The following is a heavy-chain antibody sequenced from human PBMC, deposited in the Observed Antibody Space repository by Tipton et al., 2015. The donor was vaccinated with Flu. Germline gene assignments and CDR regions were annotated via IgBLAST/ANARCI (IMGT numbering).Heavy chain of an antibody. CDR1: GGSISSSH. CDR3: AKGGLPFYGMDV. Sequence: LRLSCTVSGGSISSSHWSWIRQSPGRGLEWFGNMHHSGGTNYNPSLKSRVTMSIDTSKNQFSLKLTSEAAADTAVYYCAKGGLPFYGMDVWGQGTAVIVSS. J-gene: IGHJ6*02. CDR2: MHHSGGT. V-gene: IGHV4-59*01.